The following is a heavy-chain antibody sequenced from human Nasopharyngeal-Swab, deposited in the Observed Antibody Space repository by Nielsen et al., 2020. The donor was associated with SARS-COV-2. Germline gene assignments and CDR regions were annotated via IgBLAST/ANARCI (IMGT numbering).Heavy chain of an antibody. CDR1: GFIFSASA. CDR3: TTDFYFDY. Sequence: GESLKISCAASGFIFSASAIHWVRQASGKGLEWVGRIGDKDHNYATTYGASVQGRFTISRDDSRNTAFLQMDSLKTEDTALYYCTTDFYFDYWGQGTLVTVSS. J-gene: IGHJ4*02. CDR2: IGDKDHNYAT. V-gene: IGHV3-73*01.